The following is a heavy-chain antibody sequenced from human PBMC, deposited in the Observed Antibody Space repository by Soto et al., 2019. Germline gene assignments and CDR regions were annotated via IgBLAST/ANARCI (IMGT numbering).Heavy chain of an antibody. V-gene: IGHV3-53*02. Sequence: EVQLVETGGGLIQPGGSLRLSCAASGFTVSSNYMSWVRQAPGKGLEWVSVIYSGGSTYYADSVKGRFTISRDNSKNTLYLQMNSPRAEDTAVYYCARAKVARGGAVDAFDIWGQGTMVTVSS. J-gene: IGHJ3*02. CDR3: ARAKVARGGAVDAFDI. CDR1: GFTVSSNY. D-gene: IGHD5-12*01. CDR2: IYSGGST.